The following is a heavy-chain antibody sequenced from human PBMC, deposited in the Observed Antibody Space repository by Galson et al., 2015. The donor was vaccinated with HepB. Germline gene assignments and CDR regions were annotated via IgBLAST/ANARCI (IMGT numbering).Heavy chain of an antibody. J-gene: IGHJ4*02. CDR1: GYPFTKFA. CDR2: INAGSGNT. Sequence: SVKVSCKASGYPFTKFAMHWVRQAPGQRLEWMGWINAGSGNTKCSQKIQGRVTITRDTSASTAYMELSSLRSEDTAVYYCARGWVDYWGQGTLVTVSS. CDR3: ARGWVDY. V-gene: IGHV1-3*01. D-gene: IGHD1-26*01.